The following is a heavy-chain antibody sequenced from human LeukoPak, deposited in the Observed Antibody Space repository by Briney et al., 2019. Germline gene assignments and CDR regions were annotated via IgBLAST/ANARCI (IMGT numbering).Heavy chain of an antibody. CDR1: GYTFTRYD. CDR3: TRGACSSTSCGCGNNSFDP. CDR2: INTKSGGT. Sequence: ASVKVSCKASGYTFTRYDMHWVRQAPGQGLEGRGWINTKSGGTNSAQKLQGRVTVTRDTSISPAYLEVSRLRAGETGVCLCTRGACSSTSCGCGNNSFDPWGQGTLVTVSS. D-gene: IGHD2-2*01. V-gene: IGHV1-2*02. J-gene: IGHJ5*02.